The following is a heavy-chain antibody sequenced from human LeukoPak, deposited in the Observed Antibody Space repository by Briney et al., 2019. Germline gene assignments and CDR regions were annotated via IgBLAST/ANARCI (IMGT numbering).Heavy chain of an antibody. CDR1: GFAFSSYA. J-gene: IGHJ4*02. D-gene: IGHD6-13*01. CDR3: ARILPYSSSWVFDY. V-gene: IGHV3-23*01. CDR2: ISGSGGSA. Sequence: GGSLRLSCAASGFAFSSYAMSWVRQAPGRGLEWVSTISGSGGSAYYADSVKGRFTISRDNSKNTLYLQMNSLRAEDTAVYYCARILPYSSSWVFDYWGQGTLVTVSS.